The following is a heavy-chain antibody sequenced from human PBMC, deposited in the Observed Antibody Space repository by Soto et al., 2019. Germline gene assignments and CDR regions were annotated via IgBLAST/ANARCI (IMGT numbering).Heavy chain of an antibody. V-gene: IGHV1-46*01. J-gene: IGHJ3*02. CDR2: INPSGGST. CDR3: ARVIGRYFDAFDI. CDR1: GYTFTSYY. D-gene: IGHD3-9*01. Sequence: ASVKVSCKASGYTFTSYYMHWVRQAPGQGLEWMGTINPSGGSTSYAQKFQGRVTVTRDTSTSTVYMELSSLRSGDTAVYYCARVIGRYFDAFDIWGQGTMVTVSS.